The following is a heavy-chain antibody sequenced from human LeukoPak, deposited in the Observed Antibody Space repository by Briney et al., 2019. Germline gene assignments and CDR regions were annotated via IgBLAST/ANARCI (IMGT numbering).Heavy chain of an antibody. D-gene: IGHD3-9*01. CDR1: GFTFSSYG. Sequence: QPGRSLRLSCAASGFTFSSYGMHWVRQAPGKGLEWVAVIWYDGSNKYYADSVKGRFTISRDNSKNTLYLQMNSLRAEDTAVYYCAKDGRYYDILTGYYIPKFRGMDVWGKGTTVTVSS. V-gene: IGHV3-33*06. J-gene: IGHJ6*03. CDR2: IWYDGSNK. CDR3: AKDGRYYDILTGYYIPKFRGMDV.